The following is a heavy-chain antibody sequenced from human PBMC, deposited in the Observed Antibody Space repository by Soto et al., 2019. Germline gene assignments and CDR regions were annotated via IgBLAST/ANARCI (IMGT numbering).Heavy chain of an antibody. CDR3: ARSSAQLWSGYYIPSYYYYGMDV. V-gene: IGHV4-31*11. J-gene: IGHJ6*02. D-gene: IGHD3-3*01. CDR1: GGSISSGGYY. Sequence: TLSLTCAVSGGSISSGGYYWVWIRHHPGKGLEWIGYIYYSGSTYYNPSLKSRVTISVDTSKNQFSLKLSSVTAADTAVYYCARSSAQLWSGYYIPSYYYYGMDVWGQGTTVTVSS. CDR2: IYYSGST.